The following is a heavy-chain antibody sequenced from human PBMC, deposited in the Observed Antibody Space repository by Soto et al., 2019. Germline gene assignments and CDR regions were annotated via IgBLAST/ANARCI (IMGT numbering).Heavy chain of an antibody. CDR2: IHGDVTDT. Sequence: EVQLVESGGGLVQPGGSLRLSCAASGFTFSNYWMHWVRQAPGKGLVWVSRIHGDVTDTNYADSVKGRLTITRDNAKKTRYLHINSRRAEDTAVYYWTREQSATIFGVAYNCFAPWFQGTMVTVSS. CDR3: TREQSATIFGVAYNCFAP. V-gene: IGHV3-74*01. CDR1: GFTFSNYW. J-gene: IGHJ5*02. D-gene: IGHD3-3*01.